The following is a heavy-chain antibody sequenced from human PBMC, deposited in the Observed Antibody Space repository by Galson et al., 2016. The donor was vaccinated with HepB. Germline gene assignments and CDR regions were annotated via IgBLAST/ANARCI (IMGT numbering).Heavy chain of an antibody. Sequence: SCKASGDAFSSYAISWVRQAPGQGLGWMGGIIPVFGPANYAEKFQGRVTITADESTSTVYMQLNNLRLEDTAVYFCAKDLGGYTGPDVYWGQGCLVTVSS. CDR2: IIPVFGPA. D-gene: IGHD5-12*01. CDR3: AKDLGGYTGPDVY. V-gene: IGHV1-69*01. J-gene: IGHJ4*02. CDR1: GDAFSSYA.